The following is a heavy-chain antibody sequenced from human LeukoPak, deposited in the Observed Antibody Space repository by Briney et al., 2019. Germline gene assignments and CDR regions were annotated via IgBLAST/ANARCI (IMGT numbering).Heavy chain of an antibody. J-gene: IGHJ4*02. V-gene: IGHV3-23*01. Sequence: GGSLRHSSAASVFTFSSYAVSWVRQAPGKGLWWVSAISGSGGSTYYADSVKGRFTISRDNSKNTLYLQMNSLRAEDTAVYYCAKDPNWNDDLDYWRQGTLVTVSS. CDR3: AKDPNWNDDLDY. CDR2: ISGSGGST. CDR1: VFTFSSYA. D-gene: IGHD1-1*01.